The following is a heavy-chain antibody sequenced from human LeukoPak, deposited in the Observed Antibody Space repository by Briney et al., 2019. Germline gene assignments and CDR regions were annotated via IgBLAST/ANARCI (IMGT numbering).Heavy chain of an antibody. V-gene: IGHV4-31*03. D-gene: IGHD4-23*01. CDR1: GGSISSGGYY. CDR2: IYYSGST. J-gene: IGHJ4*02. CDR3: ARDFAGGNDY. Sequence: SSETLSFTCTVSGGSISSGGYYWSWIRQHPGKGLEWIGYIYYSGSTYYNPSLKSRVTISVDTSKNQFSLKLSSVTAADTAVYYCARDFAGGNDYWGQGTLVTVSS.